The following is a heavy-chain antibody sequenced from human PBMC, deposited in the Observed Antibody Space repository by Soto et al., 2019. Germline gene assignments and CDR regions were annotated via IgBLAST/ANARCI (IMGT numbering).Heavy chain of an antibody. D-gene: IGHD4-4*01. V-gene: IGHV4-34*01. CDR3: ALGHTTVTETVSCWFDP. CDR2: INHSGST. CDR1: GGSFSGYY. Sequence: SETLSLTCAVYGGSFSGYYWTWIRQPPGTGLEWIGEINHSGSTNYNPSLKSRVTISVDTSKNQFSLKLTSVTAADTATYYCALGHTTVTETVSCWFDPWGQGTLVTVSS. J-gene: IGHJ5*02.